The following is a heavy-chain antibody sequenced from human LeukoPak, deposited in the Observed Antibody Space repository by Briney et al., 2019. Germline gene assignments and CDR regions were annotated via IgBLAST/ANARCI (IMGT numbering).Heavy chain of an antibody. Sequence: ASVKVSCKASGYTFTSYYMHWVRQAPGQGLEWMGWISAYNGNTNYAQKLQGRVTMTTDTSTSTAYMELRSLRSDDTAVYYCARDLGYYDSSGYFGLVFDYWGQGTLVTVSS. V-gene: IGHV1-18*04. CDR1: GYTFTSYY. CDR2: ISAYNGNT. J-gene: IGHJ4*02. D-gene: IGHD3-22*01. CDR3: ARDLGYYDSSGYFGLVFDY.